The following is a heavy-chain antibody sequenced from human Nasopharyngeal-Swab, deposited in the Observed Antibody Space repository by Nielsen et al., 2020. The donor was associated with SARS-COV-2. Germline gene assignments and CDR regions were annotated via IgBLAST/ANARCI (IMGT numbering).Heavy chain of an antibody. J-gene: IGHJ4*02. CDR2: IDWDDDK. CDR1: GFSLSTSGMC. D-gene: IGHD6-13*01. V-gene: IGHV2-70*01. Sequence: GPTLVRPTQTLTRTCTFSGFSLSTSGMCVSWIRQPPGKALEWLALIDWDDDKYYSTSLKTRLTISKDTSKNQVVLTMTNMDPVDTATYYCARSRIAAAGTPFDYWGQGTLVTVSS. CDR3: ARSRIAAAGTPFDY.